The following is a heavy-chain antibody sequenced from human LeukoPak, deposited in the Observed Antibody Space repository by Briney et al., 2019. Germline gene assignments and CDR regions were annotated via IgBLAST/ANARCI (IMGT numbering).Heavy chain of an antibody. CDR2: ISSSSSTI. Sequence: VGSLRLSCAASGFTFSSYSMNWVRQAPGKGLEWVSYISSSSSTIYYADSVKGRFTISRDNATNSLYLQMNSLRAEDTAVYYCARERHYDFWSGYIIDYWGQGTLVTVSS. D-gene: IGHD3-3*01. CDR3: ARERHYDFWSGYIIDY. V-gene: IGHV3-48*01. CDR1: GFTFSSYS. J-gene: IGHJ4*02.